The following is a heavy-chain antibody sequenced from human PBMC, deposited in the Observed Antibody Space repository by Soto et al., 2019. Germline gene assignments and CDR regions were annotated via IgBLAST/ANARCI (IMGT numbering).Heavy chain of an antibody. J-gene: IGHJ4*02. D-gene: IGHD3-10*01. CDR2: FRTSGDGGTT. V-gene: IGHV3-23*01. Sequence: GGSRRLSCAASGFTFSSYSMSWVRQAPGKGLEWVSGFRTSGDGGTTYYADSVKGRFTISRDNSKNMLFLQMNSLRAEDTAIYYCAKKVNSGPGSQYFDYWGQGTLVTVSS. CDR1: GFTFSSYS. CDR3: AKKVNSGPGSQYFDY.